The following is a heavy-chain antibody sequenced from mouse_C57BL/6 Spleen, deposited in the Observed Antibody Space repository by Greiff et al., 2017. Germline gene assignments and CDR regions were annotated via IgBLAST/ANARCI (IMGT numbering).Heavy chain of an antibody. CDR2: IRNKANGYTT. CDR3: ARSYAMDY. J-gene: IGHJ4*01. V-gene: IGHV7-3*01. CDR1: GFTFTDYY. Sequence: EVKLVESGGGLVQPGGSLSLSCAASGFTFTDYYMSWVRQPPGKALEWLGFIRNKANGYTTEYNASVKGRFTISRDNSQSILYLQMNALRTEDSATYYCARSYAMDYWGQGTSVTVSS.